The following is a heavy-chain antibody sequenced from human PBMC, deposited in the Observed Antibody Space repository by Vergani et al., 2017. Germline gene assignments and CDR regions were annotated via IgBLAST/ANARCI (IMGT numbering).Heavy chain of an antibody. J-gene: IGHJ5*02. Sequence: QVHLLQSGAEVKKPGASVKASCKASGYAFTSYHMHWVRQAPGQGLEWMGIINPSGGYTRYSQKFQGRVTMTRDTSTSTVFMELSSLRSEDTAVYYCASEGVTSMVRGVLSSTEVNRWGQGSLVIVSS. V-gene: IGHV1-46*03. CDR1: GYAFTSYH. CDR3: ASEGVTSMVRGVLSSTEVNR. CDR2: INPSGGYT. D-gene: IGHD3-10*01.